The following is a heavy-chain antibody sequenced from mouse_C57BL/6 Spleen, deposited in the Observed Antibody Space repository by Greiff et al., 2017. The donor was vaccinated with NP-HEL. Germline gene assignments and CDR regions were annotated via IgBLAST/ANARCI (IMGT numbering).Heavy chain of an antibody. J-gene: IGHJ2*01. CDR1: GFTFSSYA. CDR3: AREGGYGRYFDY. CDR2: ISDGGSYT. Sequence: EVKVVESGGGLVKPGGSLKLSCAASGFTFSSYAMSWVRQTPEKRLEWVATISDGGSYTYYPDNVKGRFTISRDNAKNNLYLQMSHLKSEDTAMYYCAREGGYGRYFDYWGQGTTLTVSS. V-gene: IGHV5-4*01. D-gene: IGHD2-2*01.